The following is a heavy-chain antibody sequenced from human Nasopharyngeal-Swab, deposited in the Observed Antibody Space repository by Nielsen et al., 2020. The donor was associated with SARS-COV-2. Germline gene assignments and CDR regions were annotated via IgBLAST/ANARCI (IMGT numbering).Heavy chain of an antibody. CDR1: GFTFDDYA. J-gene: IGHJ6*03. V-gene: IGHV3-9*01. D-gene: IGHD5-18*01. Sequence: SLKISCAASGFTFDDYAMHWVRQAPGKGLEWVSGISWNSGSIGYADSVKGRFTISRDNAKHSLYLQMNSLRAEDTALYYCAKLPTAMDETYMDVWGKGTTVTVSS. CDR2: ISWNSGSI. CDR3: AKLPTAMDETYMDV.